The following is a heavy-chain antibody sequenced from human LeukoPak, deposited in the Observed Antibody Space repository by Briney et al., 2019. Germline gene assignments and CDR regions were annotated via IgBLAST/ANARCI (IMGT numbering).Heavy chain of an antibody. CDR2: ISESGST. V-gene: IGHV4-34*01. CDR3: VRGRTDYYYYMDV. J-gene: IGHJ6*03. CDR1: GETFSGYY. Sequence: PSETLSLTCGVSGETFSGYYWSWIRQPPGKGVEWIGDISESGSTKYNPSLKRRVTISVSPSKNHFSLKLTSMTAADTAVYFCVRGRTDYYYYMDVWGKGTTVTVSS.